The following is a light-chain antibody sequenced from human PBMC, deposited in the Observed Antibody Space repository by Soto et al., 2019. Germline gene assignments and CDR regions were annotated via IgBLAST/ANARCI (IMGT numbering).Light chain of an antibody. Sequence: QSGLTQPPSASGSPGQTVTISCTGTNNDIGVYDFVSWYQHHPGKAPRLIIYEVVQRPSGVPDRFSGSKSGNTASLTVSGLQAADEADYFCKSYAGSNPYVFGSGTNFTVL. CDR2: EVV. CDR3: KSYAGSNPYV. CDR1: NNDIGVYDF. J-gene: IGLJ1*01. V-gene: IGLV2-8*01.